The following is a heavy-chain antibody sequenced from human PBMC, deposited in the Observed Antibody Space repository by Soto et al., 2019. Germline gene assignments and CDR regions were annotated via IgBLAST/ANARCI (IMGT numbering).Heavy chain of an antibody. CDR1: GFTFSSYG. J-gene: IGHJ2*01. D-gene: IGHD6-19*01. CDR3: ARIPQIAVAGTRFGYFDL. Sequence: GWSLRLSCAASGFTFSSYGMHLVRQAPGKGLEWVAVIWYDGSNKYYADSVKGRFTISRDNSKNTLYLQMNSLGAEDTAVYYCARIPQIAVAGTRFGYFDLWGGGTLVTVS. V-gene: IGHV3-33*01. CDR2: IWYDGSNK.